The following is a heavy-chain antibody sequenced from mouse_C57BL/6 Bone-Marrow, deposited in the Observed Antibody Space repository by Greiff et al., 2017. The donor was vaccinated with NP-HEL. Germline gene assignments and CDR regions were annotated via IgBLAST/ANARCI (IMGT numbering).Heavy chain of an antibody. J-gene: IGHJ2*01. V-gene: IGHV5-2*01. CDR3: ASPLRPYYFDD. Sequence: DVHLVESGGGLVQPGESLKLSCESNEYEFPSHDMSWVRKTPEKRLELVAAINSDGGSTYYPDTMERRFIISRDNTKKTLYLQMSSLRSEDTALYYCASPLRPYYFDDWGQGTTLTVSS. D-gene: IGHD2-4*01. CDR2: INSDGGST. CDR1: EYEFPSHD.